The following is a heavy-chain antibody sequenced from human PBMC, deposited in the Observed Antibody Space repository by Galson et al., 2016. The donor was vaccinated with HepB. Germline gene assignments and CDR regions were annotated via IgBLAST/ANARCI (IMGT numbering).Heavy chain of an antibody. CDR2: LCDGGSA. CDR3: ARDPPGVPDFALDV. V-gene: IGHV3-66*01. Sequence: SLRLSCAASGFTVSSNCMSWVRQAPGKGLEWVSLLCDGGSAYYTDSVKARFTISRDNSKNTLYLQMNNLRPEDTAVYFCARDPPGVPDFALDVWGQGPTVTVSS. CDR1: GFTVSSNC. D-gene: IGHD3-10*01. J-gene: IGHJ6*02.